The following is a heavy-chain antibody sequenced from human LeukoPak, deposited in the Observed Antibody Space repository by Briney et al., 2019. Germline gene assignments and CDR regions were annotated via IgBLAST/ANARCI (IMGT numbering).Heavy chain of an antibody. V-gene: IGHV3-23*01. CDR2: LSASGGST. CDR1: GSFSSYV. J-gene: IGHJ4*02. Sequence: TGGSLRLSCAASGSFSSYVTTWVRQAPGRGLEWVSTLSASGGSTYYADSVKGRFTISRDNSKNTLYLQMSSLRAEDTAVYFCAKDLILVLPAAYDYWGQGTLVTVSS. D-gene: IGHD2-2*01. CDR3: AKDLILVLPAAYDY.